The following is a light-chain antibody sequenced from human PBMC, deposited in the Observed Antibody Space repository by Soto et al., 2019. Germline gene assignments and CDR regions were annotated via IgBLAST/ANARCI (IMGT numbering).Light chain of an antibody. J-gene: IGKJ1*01. CDR2: GAS. Sequence: EIVLTQSPATLSLSPGERATLSCRASQSVSTNLAWYQQKPGQAPRLLIYGASTRATGVPARFSDSGSGTDFTLTISSLEPEDFALYYCQQCYNWPQWTFGQGTKVDIK. CDR3: QQCYNWPQWT. CDR1: QSVSTN. V-gene: IGKV3-11*01.